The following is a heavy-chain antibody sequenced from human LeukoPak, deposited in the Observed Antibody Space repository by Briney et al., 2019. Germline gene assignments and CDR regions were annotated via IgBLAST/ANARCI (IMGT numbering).Heavy chain of an antibody. CDR2: ISSSSSYI. D-gene: IGHD3-3*01. J-gene: IGHJ6*02. CDR3: ARDMGPYDFWSGYHGEDGIDV. V-gene: IGHV3-21*01. Sequence: GGSLRLSCAASGFTFSSYSMNWVRQAPGKGLEWVSSISSSSSYIYYADSVKGRSTISRDNAKNSLYLQMNSLRAEDTAVYYCARDMGPYDFWSGYHGEDGIDVWGQGTTVTVSS. CDR1: GFTFSSYS.